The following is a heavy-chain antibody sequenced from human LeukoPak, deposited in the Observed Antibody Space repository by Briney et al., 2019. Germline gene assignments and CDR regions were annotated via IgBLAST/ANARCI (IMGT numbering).Heavy chain of an antibody. CDR2: VKSDGSDT. J-gene: IGHJ4*02. D-gene: IGHD3-10*01. Sequence: PGGSLRLSCAASGSTFSRYWMHWVRQAPGKGLVWVSRVKSDGSDTIYADSVKGRFTISRDNAKNTLYLQMDSLRAEDTAVYYCTTGIGNYYYYWGQGTQVTVAS. CDR3: TTGIGNYYYY. CDR1: GSTFSRYW. V-gene: IGHV3-74*01.